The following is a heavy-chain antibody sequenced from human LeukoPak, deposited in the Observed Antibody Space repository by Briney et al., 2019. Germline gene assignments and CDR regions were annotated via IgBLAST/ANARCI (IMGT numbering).Heavy chain of an antibody. J-gene: IGHJ4*02. Sequence: ASVKVSCKASGYTFTSYDINWVRQATGQGLEWMGWMNPNSGNTGYAQKFQGRVTMTRNTSISTAYMELSSLRSEDTPVYYCARVYRQLRPYYFDYWGQGTLVTVSS. D-gene: IGHD4-23*01. CDR1: GYTFTSYD. V-gene: IGHV1-8*01. CDR3: ARVYRQLRPYYFDY. CDR2: MNPNSGNT.